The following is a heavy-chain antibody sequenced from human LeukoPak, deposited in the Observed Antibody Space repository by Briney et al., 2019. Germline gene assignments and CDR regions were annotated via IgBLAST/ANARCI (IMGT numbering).Heavy chain of an antibody. V-gene: IGHV1-69*13. J-gene: IGHJ4*02. CDR1: GGTFSSYA. CDR3: ARVSSMVRGVTFDY. CDR2: IIPIFGTA. Sequence: EASVKISCKACGGTFSSYAISWVRQAPGQGLEWMGGIIPIFGTANYAQKFQGRVTITADESTSTAYMELSSLRSEDTAVYYCARVSSMVRGVTFDYWGQGTLVTVSS. D-gene: IGHD3-10*01.